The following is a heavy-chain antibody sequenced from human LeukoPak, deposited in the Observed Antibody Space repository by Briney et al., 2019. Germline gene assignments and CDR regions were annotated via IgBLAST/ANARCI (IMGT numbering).Heavy chain of an antibody. CDR1: GGSISSYS. V-gene: IGHV4-59*08. CDR3: ARGETYYYDSSGYSFDH. Sequence: SETLSLTCTVSGGSISSYSWSWIRQPPGKGLEWIGYIYYSGSTNYNPSLKSRLTISVDTSKNQFSLKLSSVTAADTAVYYCARGETYYYDSSGYSFDHWGQGTLVTVSS. J-gene: IGHJ4*02. D-gene: IGHD3-22*01. CDR2: IYYSGST.